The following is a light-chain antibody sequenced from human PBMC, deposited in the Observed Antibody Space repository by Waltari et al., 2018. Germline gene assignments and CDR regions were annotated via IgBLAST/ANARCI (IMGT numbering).Light chain of an antibody. V-gene: IGLV2-11*01. CDR3: CSFTGSYRV. J-gene: IGLJ3*02. Sequence: QSALTQPRSVSGSPGQSVTISRTGTSSDVGGNNYVSWYQQLPGKAPKLMIYDVSERPSGVPDRFSGSKSGNTASLTISGLQAEDEADYYCCSFTGSYRVVGGGTKLTVL. CDR2: DVS. CDR1: SSDVGGNNY.